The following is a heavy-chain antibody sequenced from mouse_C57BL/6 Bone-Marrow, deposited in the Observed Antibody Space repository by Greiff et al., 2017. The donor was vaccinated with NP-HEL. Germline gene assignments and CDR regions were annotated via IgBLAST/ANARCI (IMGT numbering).Heavy chain of an antibody. CDR3: TREDSGSNRFGYAQDY. V-gene: IGHV1-80*01. CDR2: IYPGDGDT. CDR1: GYAFSSYW. D-gene: IGHD1-1*01. J-gene: IGHJ4*01. Sequence: QVQLKESGAELVKPGASVKISCKASGYAFSSYWMNWVKERPGKGLEWIGQIYPGDGDTKYNGKFKGKATLTADKSSSTAYMQVSSLTSEDSAVYFCTREDSGSNRFGYAQDYWDQGTSITVSS.